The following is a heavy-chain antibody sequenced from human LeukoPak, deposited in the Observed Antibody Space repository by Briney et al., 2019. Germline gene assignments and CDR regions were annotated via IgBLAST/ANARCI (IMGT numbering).Heavy chain of an antibody. V-gene: IGHV1-2*02. Sequence: ASVKVSCKASGYTFTGYYMHWVRQAPGQGLEWMGWINPNSGGTNYAQKFQGRVTMTRDTSISTAYMELSRLRSDDTAVYYCAREDIVLMVPYPSEGFDIWGQGTMVTVSS. J-gene: IGHJ3*02. D-gene: IGHD2-8*01. CDR2: INPNSGGT. CDR3: AREDIVLMVPYPSEGFDI. CDR1: GYTFTGYY.